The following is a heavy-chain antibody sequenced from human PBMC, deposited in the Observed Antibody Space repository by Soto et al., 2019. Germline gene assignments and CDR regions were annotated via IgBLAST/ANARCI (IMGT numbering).Heavy chain of an antibody. CDR2: IHYSGST. D-gene: IGHD4-4*01. V-gene: IGHV4-59*08. CDR1: GGSITGYY. J-gene: IGHJ5*02. CDR3: ARHSYYSNPLRFDP. Sequence: QVQLQESGPGLVQPSETLSLTCTVSGGSITGYYWSWIRQPPGKGPEWIGNIHYSGSTNYNPSLKSRVTISVDTSKNQFSLRLSSVIAAETAVYYCARHSYYSNPLRFDPWGQGTLVTVSS.